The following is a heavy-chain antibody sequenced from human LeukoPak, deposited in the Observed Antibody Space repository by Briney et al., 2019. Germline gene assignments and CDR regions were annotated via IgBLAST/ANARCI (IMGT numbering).Heavy chain of an antibody. V-gene: IGHV1-46*01. J-gene: IGHJ5*02. CDR2: INPSGGST. CDR1: GYTFTSYY. Sequence: ASVKGSCKASGYTFTSYYMHWVRQAPGQGLEWMGIINPSGGSTSYAQKFQGRVTMTRDTSTSTVYMELSSLRSEDTAVYYCARGCSSTSCYLPSWFDPWGQGTLVTVSS. D-gene: IGHD2-2*01. CDR3: ARGCSSTSCYLPSWFDP.